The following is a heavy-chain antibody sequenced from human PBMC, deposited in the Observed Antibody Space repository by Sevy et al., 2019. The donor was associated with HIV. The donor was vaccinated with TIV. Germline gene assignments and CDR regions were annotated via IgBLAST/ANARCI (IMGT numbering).Heavy chain of an antibody. CDR1: GFTFSSYN. Sequence: GGSLRLSCVASGFTFSSYNFNWVRQAPGKGLELISFINSGSTIISHADSVKGRFTISRDSAKKSVYLQMNSLRVEDTAVYYCARDGGYSDYAMELWGQGTTVTVSS. D-gene: IGHD2-15*01. V-gene: IGHV3-48*01. CDR3: ARDGGYSDYAMEL. J-gene: IGHJ6*02. CDR2: INSGSTII.